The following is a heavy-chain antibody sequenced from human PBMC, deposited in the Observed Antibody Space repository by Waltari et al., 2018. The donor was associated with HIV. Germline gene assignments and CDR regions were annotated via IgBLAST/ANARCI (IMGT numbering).Heavy chain of an antibody. V-gene: IGHV3-11*04. J-gene: IGHJ4*02. D-gene: IGHD3-9*01. CDR2: ISFSGHNG. CDR1: GFLFSDYY. Sequence: QVHLVESGGGLVKPGGSLRLSCAASGFLFSDYYMSWIRQAPGKGLEWISYISFSGHNGFYSDSVKGRFTISRDNANNSLYLQMNSLRAEDTAVYYCARDFSYDVLTQRDYFDNWGQGTLVTVSS. CDR3: ARDFSYDVLTQRDYFDN.